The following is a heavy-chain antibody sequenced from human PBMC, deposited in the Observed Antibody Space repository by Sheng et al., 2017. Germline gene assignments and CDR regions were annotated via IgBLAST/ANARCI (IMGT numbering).Heavy chain of an antibody. D-gene: IGHD3-9*01. CDR3: ARGGKGIYDILTGYYFDY. CDR2: IIPIFGTA. V-gene: IGHV1-69*05. J-gene: IGHJ4*02. Sequence: QVQLVQSGAEVKKPGSSVKVSCKASGGTFSSYAISWVRQAPGQGLEWMGGIIPIFGTANYAQKFQGRVTITTDESTSTAYMELSSLRSEDTAVYYCARGGKGIYDILTGYYFDYWGQGTLVTVSS. CDR1: GGTFSSYA.